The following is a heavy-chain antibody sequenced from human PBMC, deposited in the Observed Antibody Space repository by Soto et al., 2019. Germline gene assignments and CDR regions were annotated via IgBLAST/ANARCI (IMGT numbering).Heavy chain of an antibody. CDR2: IFYSGST. J-gene: IGHJ6*02. V-gene: IGHV4-30-4*01. CDR1: GDSHTSGDYY. Sequence: SFTVTGSGDSHTSGDYYCSCIRQPPGKGLEWIGYIFYSGSTYYNPSLKSRVTISLDTSKNQFSLKLTAVTAADTAVYYCARDRRLSNSSSAADPYYYGMDGWGQGTTVTFSS. D-gene: IGHD6-6*01. CDR3: ARDRRLSNSSSAADPYYYGMDG.